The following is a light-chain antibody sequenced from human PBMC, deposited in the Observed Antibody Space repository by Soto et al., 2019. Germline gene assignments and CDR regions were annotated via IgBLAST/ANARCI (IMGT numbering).Light chain of an antibody. V-gene: IGKV1-39*01. J-gene: IGKJ1*01. Sequence: DIQMTQSPSSLSASVGDRVTITCRASQNIGSSLNWYQQKPGKAPKLLIYAASRLQSGVPSRFSGSSSGTEFTLTISSLQPEDFATFYCQHYSGDRATFGQGTKVEI. CDR2: AAS. CDR1: QNIGSS. CDR3: QHYSGDRAT.